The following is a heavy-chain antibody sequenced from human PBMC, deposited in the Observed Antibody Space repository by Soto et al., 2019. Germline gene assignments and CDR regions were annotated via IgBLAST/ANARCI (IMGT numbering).Heavy chain of an antibody. CDR1: GYTFTSYF. CDR2: INPSDGNT. J-gene: IGHJ5*02. D-gene: IGHD3-10*01. Sequence: ASVKVSCKASGYTFTSYFMHWVRQAPGQGLEWMGIINPSDGNTVYAQQFQGRVTMTTDTSTSTVYMELSSLRSEDTAVYYCARRSPPRIDGSGSYYKPYNWFDPWGQGTLVTVS. V-gene: IGHV1-46*01. CDR3: ARRSPPRIDGSGSYYKPYNWFDP.